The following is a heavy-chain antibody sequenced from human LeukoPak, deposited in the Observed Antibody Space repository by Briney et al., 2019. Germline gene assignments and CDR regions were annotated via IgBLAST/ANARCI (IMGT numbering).Heavy chain of an antibody. D-gene: IGHD6-19*01. V-gene: IGHV3-23*01. J-gene: IGHJ4*02. Sequence: GGSLRLSCAASGFTFSSYAMSWVRQAPGKGLEWVSAVSGSGGSTYSADSVKGRFTISRDNSKNTLYLQMNSLRAEDTAVYYCAKDLTYSSASRGCFDYWGQGTLVTVSS. CDR2: VSGSGGST. CDR3: AKDLTYSSASRGCFDY. CDR1: GFTFSSYA.